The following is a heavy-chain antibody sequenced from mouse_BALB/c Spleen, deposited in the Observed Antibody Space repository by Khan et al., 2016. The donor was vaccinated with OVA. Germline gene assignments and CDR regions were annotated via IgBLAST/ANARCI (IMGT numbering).Heavy chain of an antibody. CDR2: ISSVAYSI. CDR1: GFTFIDYG. CDR3: ARGGFAY. V-gene: IGHV5-15*02. Sequence: EVELVESGGGLVQPGGSRKLSCAASGFTFIDYGMAWVRQTPGKGPEWIAFISSVAYSIYYADTVTGRFTISRENDKHTLYLEMSSLRSDDTAMYYCARGGFAYWGQGTLVTVSA. J-gene: IGHJ3*01.